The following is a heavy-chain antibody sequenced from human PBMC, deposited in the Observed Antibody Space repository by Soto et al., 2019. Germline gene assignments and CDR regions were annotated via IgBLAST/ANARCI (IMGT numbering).Heavy chain of an antibody. D-gene: IGHD6-19*01. CDR1: GFTFSDYY. CDR3: ARVQWPYDSFDI. J-gene: IGHJ3*02. V-gene: IGHV3-11*05. Sequence: QVQLVESGGGLVNPGGSLRLSCAASGFTFSDYYMSWIRQAPGKGLEWVAYIDASSGHINYGDSVKGRFTISRDNAKNSLYLQMNSLRAEDTAVYYCARVQWPYDSFDIWGQGTMVTVSS. CDR2: IDASSGHI.